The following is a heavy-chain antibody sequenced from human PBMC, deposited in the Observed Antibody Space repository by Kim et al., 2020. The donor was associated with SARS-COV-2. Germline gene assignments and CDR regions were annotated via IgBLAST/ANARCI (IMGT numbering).Heavy chain of an antibody. CDR3: ARGGLGSSWYTYYYYGMDV. J-gene: IGHJ6*02. Sequence: SRVTISVDTSKNQFSLKLSSVTAADTAVYYCARGGLGSSWYTYYYYGMDVWGQGTTVTVSS. V-gene: IGHV4-34*01. D-gene: IGHD6-13*01.